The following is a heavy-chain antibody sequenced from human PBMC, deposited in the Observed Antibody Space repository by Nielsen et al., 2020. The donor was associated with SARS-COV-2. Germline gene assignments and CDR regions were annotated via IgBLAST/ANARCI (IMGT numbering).Heavy chain of an antibody. V-gene: IGHV1-46*01. D-gene: IGHD5-24*01. CDR3: ASLDAVEMATIFPTDY. Sequence: ASVKVSCKASGYAFTSYYIHWVRQAPGQALEWMGTINPSISSTEYAQKFQGRVTMSRDTSTSTVYMDLSSLRFDDTAVYYCASLDAVEMATIFPTDYWGQGTLVTVSS. CDR1: GYAFTSYY. J-gene: IGHJ4*02. CDR2: INPSISST.